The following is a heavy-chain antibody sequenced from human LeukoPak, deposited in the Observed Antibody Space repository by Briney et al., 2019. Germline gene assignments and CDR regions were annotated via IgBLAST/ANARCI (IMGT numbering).Heavy chain of an antibody. D-gene: IGHD2-8*02. Sequence: GGSLRLSCAASGFTFSNYGLHWVRQAPGGGLEWVSLISSAGRVIQYAHSVRGRFTISRGNSKNTLYLQMNNLRAEDTAVYYCARDSLLSHGTGGSLDYWGQGTLVTVSS. J-gene: IGHJ4*02. CDR1: GFTFSNYG. V-gene: IGHV3-30*04. CDR3: ARDSLLSHGTGGSLDY. CDR2: ISSAGRVI.